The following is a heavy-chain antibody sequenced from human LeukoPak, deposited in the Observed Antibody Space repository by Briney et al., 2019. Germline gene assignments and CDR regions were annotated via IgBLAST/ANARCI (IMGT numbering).Heavy chain of an antibody. J-gene: IGHJ4*02. CDR3: SRDLPYSSSWESIDY. V-gene: IGHV1-2*02. CDR1: GYTFTAYY. CDR2: INPNSGAT. D-gene: IGHD6-13*01. Sequence: ASVKVSCKASGYTFTAYYIHWLRQAPGQGLEWMGWINPNSGATKYAQNLQGRVTMTTDTSTSTAYMELRSLRSDDTAVYYCSRDLPYSSSWESIDYWGQGTLVTVSS.